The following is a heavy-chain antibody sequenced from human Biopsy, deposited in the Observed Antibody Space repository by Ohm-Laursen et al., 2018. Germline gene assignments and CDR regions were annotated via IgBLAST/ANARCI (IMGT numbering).Heavy chain of an antibody. V-gene: IGHV1-69*06. CDR2: NIPILGTG. J-gene: IGHJ1*01. D-gene: IGHD3-9*01. CDR3: ATELTGYFHH. CDR1: EGTFSNYG. Sequence: GASVKVSCKAPEGTFSNYGVNWVRQAPGQGLEWLGGNIPILGTGNYAHQFQDRVTVVADTSTSTATMELRSLRSDDTAVYYCATELTGYFHHWGQGTLVIVSS.